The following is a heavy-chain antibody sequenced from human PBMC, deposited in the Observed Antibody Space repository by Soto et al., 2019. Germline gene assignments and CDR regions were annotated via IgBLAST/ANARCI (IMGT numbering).Heavy chain of an antibody. CDR1: GGSISSGGYY. CDR3: AGLVDTAMATRDYYFDY. V-gene: IGHV4-31*03. J-gene: IGHJ4*02. Sequence: PSETLSLTCTVSGGSISSGGYYWSWIRQHPGKGLEWIGYIYYSGSTYYNPSLKSRVTISVDTSKNQFSLKLSSVTAADTAVYYCAGLVDTAMATRDYYFDYWGQGTLVTVSS. CDR2: IYYSGST. D-gene: IGHD5-18*01.